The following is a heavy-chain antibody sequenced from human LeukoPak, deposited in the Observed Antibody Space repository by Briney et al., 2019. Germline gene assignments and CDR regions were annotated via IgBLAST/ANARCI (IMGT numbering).Heavy chain of an antibody. Sequence: AAVRVSCKASGYTFTDYYMHWVRQAPGQGLEWMGWINLKSDYTNYQQKFQGRVTMTRDTSISTASMELSRLRSDDTAVYYCARVKGLYGGYGDIDYWGQGALVTVSS. V-gene: IGHV1-2*02. CDR2: INLKSDYT. CDR3: ARVKGLYGGYGDIDY. CDR1: GYTFTDYY. J-gene: IGHJ4*02. D-gene: IGHD4-17*01.